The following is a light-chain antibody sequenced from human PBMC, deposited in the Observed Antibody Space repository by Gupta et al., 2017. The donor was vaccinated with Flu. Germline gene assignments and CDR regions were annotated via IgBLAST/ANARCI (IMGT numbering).Light chain of an antibody. J-gene: IGLJ2*01. CDR2: EVS. CDR3: SSYTSSSTFVV. CDR1: SSDVGGYNY. V-gene: IGLV2-14*01. Sequence: QSPLTPPASVSGSPGPSITISCTGTSSDVGGYNYVSWYQQHPGKAPKLIIYEVSNRPSGVANRFSGTKSGNTASLTISGLQAEDEADYYCSSYTSSSTFVVFGGGTKLTVL.